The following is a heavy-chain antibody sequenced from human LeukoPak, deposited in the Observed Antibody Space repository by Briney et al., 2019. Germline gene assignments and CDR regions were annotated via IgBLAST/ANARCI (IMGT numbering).Heavy chain of an antibody. V-gene: IGHV3-48*01. D-gene: IGHD3-3*01. CDR2: ISSSSSTI. CDR3: ARREGRSGYSVFDY. CDR1: GFIFSDYW. Sequence: GGSLRLSCATSGFIFSDYWMSWVRQAPGKGLEWVSYISSSSSTIYYADSVKGRFTISRDNAKNSLYLQMNSLRAEDTAVYYCARREGRSGYSVFDYWGQGTLVTVSS. J-gene: IGHJ4*02.